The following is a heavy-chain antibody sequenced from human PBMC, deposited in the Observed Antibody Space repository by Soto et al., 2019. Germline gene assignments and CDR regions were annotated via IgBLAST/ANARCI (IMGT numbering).Heavy chain of an antibody. Sequence: PGQPLKISCKGSGYSFTSYWIGWVRQMHGKGLEWMGIIYPGDSDTRYSPSFQGQVTISADKSTSTAYLQWSSLKASDTAMYYCARSTPLRPGSSWYLSFHYWGQGTLVTSPQ. CDR2: IYPGDSDT. J-gene: IGHJ4*02. CDR1: GYSFTSYW. D-gene: IGHD6-13*01. CDR3: ARSTPLRPGSSWYLSFHY. V-gene: IGHV5-51*01.